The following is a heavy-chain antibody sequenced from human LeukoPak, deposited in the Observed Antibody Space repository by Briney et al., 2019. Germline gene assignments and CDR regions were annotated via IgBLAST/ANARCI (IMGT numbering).Heavy chain of an antibody. V-gene: IGHV6-1*01. CDR2: TYYRSKWYN. CDR1: GDSVSSNSAA. J-gene: IGHJ6*03. Sequence: SQTLSLTCAISGDSVSSNSAAWNWIRQSPSRGLEWLGRTYYRSKWYNDYAVSVKSRITINPDTSKNQFSLQLNSVTPEDTAVYYCARGGGSYPPYYYYYYMDVWGKGTTVTISS. D-gene: IGHD1-26*01. CDR3: ARGGGSYPPYYYYYYMDV.